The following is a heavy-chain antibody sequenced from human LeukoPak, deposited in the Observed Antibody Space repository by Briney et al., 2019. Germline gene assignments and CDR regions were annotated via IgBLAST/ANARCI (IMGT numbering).Heavy chain of an antibody. D-gene: IGHD2-15*01. CDR3: ARHAVVVVAATGGTFGFDP. V-gene: IGHV4-38-2*01. Sequence: SETLSLTCAVSGYSISSGYYWGWIRQPPGKGLEWIGSIYHSGSTYYNPSLKSRVTISVDTSKNQFSLKLSSVTAADTAVYYCARHAVVVVAATGGTFGFDPWGQGTLVTVSS. J-gene: IGHJ5*02. CDR2: IYHSGST. CDR1: GYSISSGYY.